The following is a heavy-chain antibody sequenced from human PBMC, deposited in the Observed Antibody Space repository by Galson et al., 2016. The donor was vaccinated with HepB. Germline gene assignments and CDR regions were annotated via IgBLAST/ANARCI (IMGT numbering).Heavy chain of an antibody. J-gene: IGHJ5*02. Sequence: SLRLSCAASGFPFSAYGMSWVRQAPGKGLEWVSDITYGASSLHYADSVKGRFTVSRDNSGHTLYLQMNSLIPEDTAVYYCVVSVYYRWGQGTLVTVSS. V-gene: IGHV3-30*03. D-gene: IGHD3-22*01. CDR2: ITYGASSL. CDR3: VVSVYYR. CDR1: GFPFSAYG.